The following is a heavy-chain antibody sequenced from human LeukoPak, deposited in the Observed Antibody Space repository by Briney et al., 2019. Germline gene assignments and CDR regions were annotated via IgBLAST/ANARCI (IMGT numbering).Heavy chain of an antibody. D-gene: IGHD5-18*01. CDR3: ARYTAMATFDP. J-gene: IGHJ5*02. V-gene: IGHV3-64*02. Sequence: DSVKGRFTISRDKYTNTLYLQMGSLRPEDMAVYYCARYTAMATFDPWGQGTLVTVSS.